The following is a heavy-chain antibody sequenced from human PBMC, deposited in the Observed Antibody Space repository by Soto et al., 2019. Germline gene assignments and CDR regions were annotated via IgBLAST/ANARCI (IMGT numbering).Heavy chain of an antibody. Sequence: SETLSLTCTVSGGSISSYYWSWIRQPPGKGLEWIGYIYYSGSTNYNPSLKSRVTISVDTSKNQFSLKLSSVTAADTAVYYCARDHGWGIAVAGTLNYYYGMDVWGQGTTVTVS. CDR2: IYYSGST. CDR3: ARDHGWGIAVAGTLNYYYGMDV. CDR1: GGSISSYY. V-gene: IGHV4-59*01. J-gene: IGHJ6*02. D-gene: IGHD6-19*01.